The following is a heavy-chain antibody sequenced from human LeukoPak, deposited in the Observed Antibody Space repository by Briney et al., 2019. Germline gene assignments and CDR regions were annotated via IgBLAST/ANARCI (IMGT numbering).Heavy chain of an antibody. J-gene: IGHJ4*02. CDR2: IYLSGTT. CDR3: ARIWVSGGWTVGY. D-gene: IGHD2-15*01. Sequence: SETLSLTCTVSGYSISSGYYWGWIRQPPGTGLEWIASIYLSGTTDYNPSLKSRVTISVDTSKNQFSLKLSSVTAADTAVYYCARIWVSGGWTVGYWGQGTLVTVSS. CDR1: GYSISSGYY. V-gene: IGHV4-38-2*02.